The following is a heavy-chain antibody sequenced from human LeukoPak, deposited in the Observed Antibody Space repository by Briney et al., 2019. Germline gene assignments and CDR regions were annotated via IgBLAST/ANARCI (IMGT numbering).Heavy chain of an antibody. CDR2: MNPNSGNT. CDR3: ARWVTTSFRYYYYYYGMDV. J-gene: IGHJ6*02. V-gene: IGHV1-8*01. D-gene: IGHD4-17*01. CDR1: GYTFTSYD. Sequence: ASVKVSCKASGYTFTSYDINWVRQATGQGLEWIGWMNPNSGNTGYAQKFQGRVTMTRNTSISTAYMELSSLRSEDTAVYYCARWVTTSFRYYYYYYGMDVWGQGTTVTVSS.